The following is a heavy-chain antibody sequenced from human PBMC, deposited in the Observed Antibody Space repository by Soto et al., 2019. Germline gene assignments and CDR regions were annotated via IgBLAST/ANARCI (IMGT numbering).Heavy chain of an antibody. CDR1: GYTFTSYY. Sequence: ASVKVSCKASGYTFTSYYMHWVRQAPGQGLEWMGIINPSGGSTSYAQKFQGRVTMTRDTSTSTVYMELSSLRSEDTAVYYCARPFHVTIFGVVIPHDYYGMDVWGQGTTVTVSS. V-gene: IGHV1-46*01. CDR2: INPSGGST. D-gene: IGHD3-3*01. CDR3: ARPFHVTIFGVVIPHDYYGMDV. J-gene: IGHJ6*02.